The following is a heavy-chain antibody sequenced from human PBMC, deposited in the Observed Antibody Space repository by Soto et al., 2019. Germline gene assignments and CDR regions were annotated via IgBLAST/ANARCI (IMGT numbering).Heavy chain of an antibody. D-gene: IGHD3-3*01. CDR3: ARGDSRFLEWLLSYYYYYGMDV. CDR1: GFTFSKYA. CDR2: ISGSGGST. V-gene: IGHV3-23*01. Sequence: GGSLRLSCAASGFTFSKYAMTWARQAPGKGLEWVSAISGSGGSTYYADSVKGRFTISRDNSKNTLYLQMNSLRAEDTAVYYCARGDSRFLEWLLSYYYYYGMDVWGQGTTVTVSS. J-gene: IGHJ6*02.